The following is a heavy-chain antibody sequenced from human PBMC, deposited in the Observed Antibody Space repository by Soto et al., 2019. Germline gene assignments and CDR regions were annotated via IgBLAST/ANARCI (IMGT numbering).Heavy chain of an antibody. CDR1: GFTFSGSA. CDR3: ARGLYDFWSGHPKGLDY. J-gene: IGHJ4*02. Sequence: EVQLVESGGGLVQPGGSLKLSCAASGFTFSGSAMHWVRQASGKGLEWVGRIRSKANSYATAYAVSVKGKFTISRDDSRNTAYLQMNSLKTEDTAVYYCARGLYDFWSGHPKGLDYWGQGTEVTVSS. D-gene: IGHD3-3*01. CDR2: IRSKANSYAT. V-gene: IGHV3-73*02.